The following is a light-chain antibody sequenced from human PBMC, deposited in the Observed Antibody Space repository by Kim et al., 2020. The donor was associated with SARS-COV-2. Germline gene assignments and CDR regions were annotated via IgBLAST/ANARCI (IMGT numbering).Light chain of an antibody. V-gene: IGLV2-23*02. CDR1: SSDVGSYNL. CDR3: CSYAGSSTFV. J-gene: IGLJ1*01. CDR2: EVS. Sequence: QSALTQPASVSGSPGQSITISCTGTSSDVGSYNLVSWYQQHPGKAPNLIIYEVSKRPSGVSNRFSGSKSGNTASLTISGLQAEDEADYYCCSYAGSSTFVFGTGTKVTVL.